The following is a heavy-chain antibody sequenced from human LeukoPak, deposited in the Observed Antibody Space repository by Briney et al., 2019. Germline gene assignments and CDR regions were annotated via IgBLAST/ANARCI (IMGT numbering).Heavy chain of an antibody. CDR2: ITSSGNHI. J-gene: IGHJ4*02. Sequence: PGGSLRLSCAASGFTFTSYSLNWVRQAPGKGLEWVSYITSSGNHIYYADSVKGRFTISRDNAKNSLYLQMNSLRAEDTAVYYCARAAYYRFDYWGQGTLVTVSS. V-gene: IGHV3-21*05. CDR1: GFTFTSYS. D-gene: IGHD3-22*01. CDR3: ARAAYYRFDY.